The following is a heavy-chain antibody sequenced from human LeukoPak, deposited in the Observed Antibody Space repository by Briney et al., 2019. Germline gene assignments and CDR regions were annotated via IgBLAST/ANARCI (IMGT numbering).Heavy chain of an antibody. CDR1: GFTFSSYG. V-gene: IGHV3-33*01. CDR2: IWYDGSNK. D-gene: IGHD3-10*01. J-gene: IGHJ5*02. Sequence: QPGGSLRLSCVASGFTFSSYGIHWVRQAPGKGLEWVAFIWYDGSNKYYADSVKGRFTISRDNSRNTLYLQMNSLRAEDTAVYYCAREKYGSDATKLNCFDPWGQGTLVTVSS. CDR3: AREKYGSDATKLNCFDP.